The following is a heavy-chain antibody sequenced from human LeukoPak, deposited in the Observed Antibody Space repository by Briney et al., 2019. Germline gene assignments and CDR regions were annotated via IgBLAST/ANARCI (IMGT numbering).Heavy chain of an antibody. D-gene: IGHD2-2*01. CDR3: ARDAYCSTTSCKEYFDL. CDR1: RFTFSSYS. Sequence: GGSLRLSCAASRFTFSSYSMMWVRQAPGKGLEWVSAISGSGGSTYYADSVRGRFTISRDNSKNTLYLQMNSLRAEDTAVYYCARDAYCSTTSCKEYFDLWGRGTLVTVSS. J-gene: IGHJ2*01. CDR2: ISGSGGST. V-gene: IGHV3-23*01.